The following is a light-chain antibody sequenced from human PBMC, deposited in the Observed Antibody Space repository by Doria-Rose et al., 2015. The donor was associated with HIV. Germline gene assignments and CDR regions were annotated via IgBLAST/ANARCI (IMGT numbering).Light chain of an antibody. CDR3: QRSYSSPRT. Sequence: DIQVTQSPSSLSASVGDRVTITRRASQSVSTYLNWYQQKPGKPPKLLIYAASGLQSGVPSRFSGGESGTHFTLTISSLQPEDFATYYCQRSYSSPRTFGQGTRLEIK. CDR2: AAS. V-gene: IGKV1-39*01. CDR1: QSVSTY. J-gene: IGKJ2*01.